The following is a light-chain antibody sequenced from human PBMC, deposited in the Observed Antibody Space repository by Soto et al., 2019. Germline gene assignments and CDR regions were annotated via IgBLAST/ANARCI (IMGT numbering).Light chain of an antibody. CDR1: NIGSKA. V-gene: IGLV3-21*04. CDR3: QVWDSSSDHVV. Sequence: SYELTQPPSVSVDPGETATITCGADNIGSKAVHWYQQKPGQAPVLVIFYDSDRPSGIPERFSGSNSENTATLTISRVEGGDEADYFCQVWDSSSDHVVFGGGTKLTVL. J-gene: IGLJ3*02. CDR2: YDS.